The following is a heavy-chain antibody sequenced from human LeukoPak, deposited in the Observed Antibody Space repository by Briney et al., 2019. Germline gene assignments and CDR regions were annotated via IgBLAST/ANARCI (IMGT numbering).Heavy chain of an antibody. CDR2: IYTSGGT. CDR3: ARLTRLSTSPDRYYLDY. Sequence: SETLSLTCTVSGDSISSYYWSWIRQPPGKGLEWIGCIYTSGGTNYIPSLKGRVTISIGTSKNQFSLKLSSVTAADSAVYYCARLTRLSTSPDRYYLDYWGQGTLVTVSS. CDR1: GDSISSYY. V-gene: IGHV4-4*09. D-gene: IGHD6-6*01. J-gene: IGHJ4*02.